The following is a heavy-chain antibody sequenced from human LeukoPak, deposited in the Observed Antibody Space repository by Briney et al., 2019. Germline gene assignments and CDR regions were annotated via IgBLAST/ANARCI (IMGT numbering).Heavy chain of an antibody. D-gene: IGHD2-8*01. V-gene: IGHV4-39*07. CDR1: GGSITSSKYV. CDR2: ISYSGST. J-gene: IGHJ4*02. Sequence: SETLSLTCAVSGGSITSSKYVWGWIRPPPGKELELIGIISYSGSTDYNPSLKSRVTISTDTSTNQFSLKLTSVTGADTAVYYCAGLGVMVLVYQFEYWGRGTPVTVSS. CDR3: AGLGVMVLVYQFEY.